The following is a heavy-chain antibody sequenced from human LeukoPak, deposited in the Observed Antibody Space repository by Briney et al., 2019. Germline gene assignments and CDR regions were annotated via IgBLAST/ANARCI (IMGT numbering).Heavy chain of an antibody. CDR3: VRVHTLIGTTFDY. J-gene: IGHJ4*02. D-gene: IGHD1-7*01. Sequence: GGSLRLSCAASGFTFSDHYIDWVRQAPGKGLEWVGRIRNKANRYTTEYAASVKGRFTFSRDDSKNSLSLQMNSLKTEDTALYFCVRVHTLIGTTFDYWGQGALVTVSS. CDR1: GFTFSDHY. CDR2: IRNKANRYTT. V-gene: IGHV3-72*01.